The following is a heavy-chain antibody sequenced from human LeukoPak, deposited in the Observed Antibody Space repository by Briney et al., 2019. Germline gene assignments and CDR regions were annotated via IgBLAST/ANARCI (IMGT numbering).Heavy chain of an antibody. Sequence: PGGSLRLSCSASGFTFSSYAMHWVRQAPGKGLEYVSGISINGGSTDYADSVKGRFTTSRDNSKNTVYLQMSSLRAEDTAVYYCVKESRVVRGVIMDAFDMWGQGTMVTVSS. J-gene: IGHJ3*02. CDR3: VKESRVVRGVIMDAFDM. CDR1: GFTFSSYA. CDR2: ISINGGST. D-gene: IGHD3-10*01. V-gene: IGHV3-64D*06.